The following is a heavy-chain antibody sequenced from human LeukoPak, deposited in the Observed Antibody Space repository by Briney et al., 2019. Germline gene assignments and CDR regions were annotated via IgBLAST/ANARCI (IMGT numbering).Heavy chain of an antibody. CDR2: MNPNSGNT. J-gene: IGHJ4*02. CDR1: GYTFTTYD. V-gene: IGHV1-8*01. D-gene: IGHD3-16*01. CDR3: ARDNDSRDPPHFDY. Sequence: ASVKVSCKASGYTFTTYDFNWVRQATGQGLEWMGWMNPNSGNTGYAQKFQGRVTITRNTSISTAYMELSSLRSEDTAVYYCARDNDSRDPPHFDYWGQGTLVTVSS.